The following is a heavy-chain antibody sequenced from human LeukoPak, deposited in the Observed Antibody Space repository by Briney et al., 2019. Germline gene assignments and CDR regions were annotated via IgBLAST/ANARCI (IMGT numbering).Heavy chain of an antibody. Sequence: ASVKVSCKATGGTFSSYAISWVRQAPGQGLEWMGRIVPILGIANYTQKFQGRVTITADKSTSTAYMELSSLRSEDTAVYYCARFPGPVSQRWLQLDNFVYWGQGTLVTVSS. CDR2: IVPILGIA. D-gene: IGHD5-24*01. CDR3: ARFPGPVSQRWLQLDNFVY. V-gene: IGHV1-69*04. J-gene: IGHJ4*02. CDR1: GGTFSSYA.